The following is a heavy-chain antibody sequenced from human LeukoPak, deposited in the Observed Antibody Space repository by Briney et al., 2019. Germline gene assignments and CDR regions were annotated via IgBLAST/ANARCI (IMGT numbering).Heavy chain of an antibody. Sequence: GGSLRLSCAASGFTFSSYSMNWVRQAPGKGLEWVSAISSSGSTIYYADSVKGRFTISRDNAKNSLYLQMNSLRAEDTAVYYCARNSGQSKVVAASFDPWGQGTLVTVSS. V-gene: IGHV3-21*04. D-gene: IGHD2-15*01. CDR3: ARNSGQSKVVAASFDP. CDR2: ISSSGSTI. CDR1: GFTFSSYS. J-gene: IGHJ5*02.